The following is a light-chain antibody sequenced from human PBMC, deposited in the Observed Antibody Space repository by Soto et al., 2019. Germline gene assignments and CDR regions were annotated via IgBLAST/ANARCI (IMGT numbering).Light chain of an antibody. J-gene: IGKJ4*01. CDR1: TSVTTNY. Sequence: EIVLTQSPGTLSLSPGERATLACRASTSVTTNYLAWYQQKIGQDPRLLIYGASNRATRIPDSVRGSGSGTEFTLPMSRLEPEDFAVYYCQQYGTSPLLFGGGTKV. CDR3: QQYGTSPLL. CDR2: GAS. V-gene: IGKV3-20*01.